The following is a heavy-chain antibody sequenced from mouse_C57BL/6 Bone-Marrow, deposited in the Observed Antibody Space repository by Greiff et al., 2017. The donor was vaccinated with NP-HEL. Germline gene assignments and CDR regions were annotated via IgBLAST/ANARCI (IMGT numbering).Heavy chain of an antibody. CDR1: GYSFTDYN. D-gene: IGHD1-1*01. CDR3: ARGLYYYGSSPFAY. CDR2: INPNYGTT. J-gene: IGHJ3*01. Sequence: VVKPGASVKISCKATGYSFTDYNMNWVKQSNGKSLEWIGVINPNYGTTSYNQKFKGKATLTVDQSSSTAYMQLNSLTSEDSAVYYCARGLYYYGSSPFAYWGQGTLVTVSA. V-gene: IGHV1-39*01.